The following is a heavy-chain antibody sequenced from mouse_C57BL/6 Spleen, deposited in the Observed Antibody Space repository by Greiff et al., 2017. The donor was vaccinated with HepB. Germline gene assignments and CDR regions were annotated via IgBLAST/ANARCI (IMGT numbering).Heavy chain of an antibody. Sequence: QVQLQQPGAELVMPGASVKLSCKASGYTFTSYWMHWVKQRPGQGLEWIGEIDPSDSYTNYNQKFKGKSTLTVDKSSSTAYMQLSSLTSEDSAVYYCARGVRFDYWGQGTTLTVSS. J-gene: IGHJ2*01. V-gene: IGHV1-69*01. CDR1: GYTFTSYW. CDR2: IDPSDSYT. D-gene: IGHD2-12*01. CDR3: ARGVRFDY.